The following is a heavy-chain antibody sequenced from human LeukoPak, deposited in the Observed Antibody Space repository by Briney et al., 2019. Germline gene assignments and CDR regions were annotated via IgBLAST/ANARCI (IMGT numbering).Heavy chain of an antibody. D-gene: IGHD5-12*01. J-gene: IGHJ4*02. Sequence: GGSLRLSCAASGFTFSSYAMHWVRQAPGKGLEWVAVISYDGSNKYYADSVKGRFTISRDNSKNTLYLQMNSLRAEDTAVYHCARVPGIYSGWYYFDYWGQGTLVTVSS. CDR1: GFTFSSYA. V-gene: IGHV3-30*04. CDR3: ARVPGIYSGWYYFDY. CDR2: ISYDGSNK.